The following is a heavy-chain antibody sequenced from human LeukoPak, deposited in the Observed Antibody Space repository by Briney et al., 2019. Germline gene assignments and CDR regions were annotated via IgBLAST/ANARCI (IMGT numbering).Heavy chain of an antibody. CDR3: ARQDSKVGAYTGPYYFDY. CDR1: GGSISSSSYY. J-gene: IGHJ4*02. CDR2: IYTSGTT. D-gene: IGHD1-26*01. Sequence: SETLSLTCTVSGGSISSSSYYWGWIRQPPGKALEWIGRIYTSGTTDDNPSLKSRVTMSVDTFKNQVSLKISSMTAADTAVYYCARQDSKVGAYTGPYYFDYWGQGTLVTVSS. V-gene: IGHV4-39*07.